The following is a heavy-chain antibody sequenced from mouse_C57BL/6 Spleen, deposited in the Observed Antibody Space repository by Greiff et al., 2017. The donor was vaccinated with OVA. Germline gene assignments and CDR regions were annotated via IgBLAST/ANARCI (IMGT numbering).Heavy chain of an antibody. J-gene: IGHJ4*01. Sequence: QVQLQQSGAELVMPGASVKLSCKASGYTFTSYWMHWVKQRPGQGLEWIGEIDPSDSYTNYNQKFKGKSTLTVDKSSSTAYMQLSSLTSEDSAVYYCARRGGRYYAMDYWGQGTSVTVSS. CDR2: IDPSDSYT. V-gene: IGHV1-69*01. CDR3: ARRGGRYYAMDY. D-gene: IGHD1-1*01. CDR1: GYTFTSYW.